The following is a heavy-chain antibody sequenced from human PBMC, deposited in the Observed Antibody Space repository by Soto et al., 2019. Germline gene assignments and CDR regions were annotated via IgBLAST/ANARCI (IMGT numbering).Heavy chain of an antibody. CDR1: GFTFSSYA. Sequence: QVQLVESGGGVVQPGRSLRLACAASGFTFSSYAMHWVRQAPGKGLEWVAVISYDGSNKNYVDSVKGRFTISRDNSKNTLHLPMNSLRAEDTAVYYCARWGYCISTSCLDYWGQGTLVTVSS. J-gene: IGHJ4*02. CDR3: ARWGYCISTSCLDY. V-gene: IGHV3-30-3*01. D-gene: IGHD2-2*01. CDR2: ISYDGSNK.